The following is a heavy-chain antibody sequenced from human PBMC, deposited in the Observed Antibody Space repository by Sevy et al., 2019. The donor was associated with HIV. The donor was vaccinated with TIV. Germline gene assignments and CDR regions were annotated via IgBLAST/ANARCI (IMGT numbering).Heavy chain of an antibody. V-gene: IGHV4-39*01. CDR3: ASLTYYYGSGSHGYFDY. CDR1: GGSISSSSYY. J-gene: IGHJ4*02. D-gene: IGHD3-10*01. CDR2: IYYSGST. Sequence: SETLSLTCTVSGGSISSSSYYWGWIRQPPGKGLEWIGSIYYSGSTYYNPSPKSRVTISVDTSKNQFSLKPSSVTAADTAVYYCASLTYYYGSGSHGYFDYWGQGTLVTVSS.